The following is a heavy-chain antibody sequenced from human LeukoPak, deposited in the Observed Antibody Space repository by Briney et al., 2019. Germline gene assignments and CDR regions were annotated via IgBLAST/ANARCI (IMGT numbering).Heavy chain of an antibody. Sequence: GGSLRLSCAASGFTFSNAWMNWVRQAPGRGLEWVGRIKSKTDGGTTDYAAPVKGRFTISRDDSKNTLYLQMNSLKTEDTAVYYCSTTYYYDSSEGYWGQGTLVTVSS. CDR3: STTYYYDSSEGY. CDR1: GFTFSNAW. J-gene: IGHJ4*02. CDR2: IKSKTDGGTT. D-gene: IGHD3-22*01. V-gene: IGHV3-15*07.